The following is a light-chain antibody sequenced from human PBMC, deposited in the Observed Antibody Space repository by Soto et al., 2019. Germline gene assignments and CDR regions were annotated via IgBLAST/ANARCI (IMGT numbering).Light chain of an antibody. CDR3: IQHNSYPRQ. Sequence: DSQMTQSPSAISASVGDRVTITCLASHGICNYLAWFQQKPGKVPKRLIYGASNLQSGVPSRFRRSGSGTEFTLKISSLQPEDFVTYYCIQHNSYPRQFAKGTXVEIK. J-gene: IGKJ1*01. CDR2: GAS. CDR1: HGICNY. V-gene: IGKV1-17*03.